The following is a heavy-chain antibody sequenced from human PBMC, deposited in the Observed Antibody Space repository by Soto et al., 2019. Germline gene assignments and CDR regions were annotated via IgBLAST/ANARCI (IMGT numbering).Heavy chain of an antibody. CDR1: GGSISSSNW. CDR3: ARMSERGITMVRGVNWYFDL. D-gene: IGHD3-10*01. CDR2: IYHSGST. Sequence: QVQLQESGPGLVKPSGTLSLTCAVSGGSISSSNWWSWVRQPPGKGLEWIGEIYHSGSTNYNPSLKSRVTISVDKSKNQFSLKLSSVTAADTAVYYCARMSERGITMVRGVNWYFDLWGRGTLVTVSS. J-gene: IGHJ2*01. V-gene: IGHV4-4*02.